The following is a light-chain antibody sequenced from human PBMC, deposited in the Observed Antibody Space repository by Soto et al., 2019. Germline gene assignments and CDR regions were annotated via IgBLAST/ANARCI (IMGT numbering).Light chain of an antibody. CDR2: EVN. Sequence: QSALTQPRSVSGSPGQSVTISCTGSSSDVGGYSHVSWFQQHPGKAPKLMIYEVNNRPSGVPDRFSGSKSGSTASLTISGLQAEDEAEYYCCLSPGSLTWLFGGGTKLTVL. V-gene: IGLV2-11*01. CDR1: SSDVGGYSH. J-gene: IGLJ3*02. CDR3: CLSPGSLTWL.